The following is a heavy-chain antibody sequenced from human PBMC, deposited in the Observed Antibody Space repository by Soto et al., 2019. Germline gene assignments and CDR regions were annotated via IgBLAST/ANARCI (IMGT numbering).Heavy chain of an antibody. CDR1: GGSISSSSYY. CDR3: ARKIVATYYNAFDI. Sequence: QLQLQESGPGLVKPSETLSLTCTVSGGSISSSSYYWGWIRQPPGKGLEWIGSIYYSGSTYYNPSLKSRVTISVDTSKNQFSLKLSSVTAADTAVYYCARKIVATYYNAFDIWGQGTMVTVSS. V-gene: IGHV4-39*01. CDR2: IYYSGST. D-gene: IGHD5-12*01. J-gene: IGHJ3*02.